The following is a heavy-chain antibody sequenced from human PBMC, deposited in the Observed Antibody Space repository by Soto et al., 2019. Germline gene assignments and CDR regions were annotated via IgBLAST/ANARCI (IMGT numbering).Heavy chain of an antibody. D-gene: IGHD3-10*01. CDR1: SGSINSNSYY. CDR3: VRHQRTPSYYYMDV. Sequence: SESLSLTCIVSSGSINSNSYYWGWIRQSPGRGLEWIGSMDHSGITFKNPSLEKRVTISVDVSKSHFSLNLSSVTAADTAIYYCVRHQRTPSYYYMDVSAKATTLTVAS. J-gene: IGHJ6*04. CDR2: MDHSGIT. V-gene: IGHV4-39*01.